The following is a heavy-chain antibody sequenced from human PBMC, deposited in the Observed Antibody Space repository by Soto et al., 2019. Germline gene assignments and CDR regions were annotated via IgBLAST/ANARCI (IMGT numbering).Heavy chain of an antibody. Sequence: QVQLQESGPGLVKPSETLSLTCTVSGGSISSYYWRWIRQPPGKGLEWIGYIYYSGSTNYNPSLKSRVTISVDTSKNQFSLKLSSVTAADTAVYYCARYQPGPFDLWGRGTLVTVSS. V-gene: IGHV4-59*01. CDR2: IYYSGST. D-gene: IGHD2-2*01. J-gene: IGHJ2*01. CDR1: GGSISSYY. CDR3: ARYQPGPFDL.